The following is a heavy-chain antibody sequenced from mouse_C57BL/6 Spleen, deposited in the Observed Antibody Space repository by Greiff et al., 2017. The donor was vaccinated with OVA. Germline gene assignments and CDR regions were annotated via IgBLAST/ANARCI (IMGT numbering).Heavy chain of an antibody. CDR1: GYAFSSYW. CDR3: ARDDYDEGSWFAY. J-gene: IGHJ3*01. D-gene: IGHD2-4*01. V-gene: IGHV1-80*01. Sequence: QVQLQQSGAELVKPGASVKISCKASGYAFSSYWMNWVKQRPGKGLEWIGQIYPGDGDTNYNGKFKGKATLTADKSSSTAYMQLSSLTSEDSAVYFCARDDYDEGSWFAYWGQGTLVTVSA. CDR2: IYPGDGDT.